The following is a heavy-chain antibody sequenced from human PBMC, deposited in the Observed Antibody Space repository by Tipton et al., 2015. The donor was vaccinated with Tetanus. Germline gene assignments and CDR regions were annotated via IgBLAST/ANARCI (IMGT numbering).Heavy chain of an antibody. CDR3: ARDSYYSSRWSFADY. J-gene: IGHJ4*02. V-gene: IGHV4-30-4*01. CDR1: GGSISNSNFY. Sequence: TLSLTCTVSGGSISNSNFYWSWIRQPPGKGLEWIGYICYSGSTYYNPSLKGRVTVSLDTSKNQFSLRLTSVTAAGTAVYYCARDSYYSSRWSFADYWGQGTLVTVSS. CDR2: ICYSGST. D-gene: IGHD3-22*01.